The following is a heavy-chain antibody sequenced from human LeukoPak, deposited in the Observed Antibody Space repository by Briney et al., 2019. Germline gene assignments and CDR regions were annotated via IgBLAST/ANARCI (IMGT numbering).Heavy chain of an antibody. CDR2: INPNSGGT. V-gene: IGHV1-2*02. D-gene: IGHD6-19*01. J-gene: IGHJ4*02. CDR1: GYTFTGYY. CDR3: ARALPRIAVAGTGGYYFDY. Sequence: SVKVSCKASGYTFTGYYMHWVRQAPGQGLEWMGWINPNSGGTNYAQRFQGRVTMTRDTSISTAYMELSRLRSDDTAVYYCARALPRIAVAGTGGYYFDYWGQGTLVTVSS.